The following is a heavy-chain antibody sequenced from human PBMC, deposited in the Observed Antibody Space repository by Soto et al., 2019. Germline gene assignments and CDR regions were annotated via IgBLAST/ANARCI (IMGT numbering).Heavy chain of an antibody. D-gene: IGHD5-18*01. CDR2: ISYDGINR. Sequence: GGSLRLSCAVSGFTFSDYGMHWVRQAPGKGLEWVALISYDGINRYYADSVKGRFTISRDISKNTLYLQMNSLRAEDTAVYYCAKLPVRKLSGGSYGFDYWVQGTLVTVSS. CDR1: GFTFSDYG. V-gene: IGHV3-30*18. CDR3: AKLPVRKLSGGSYGFDY. J-gene: IGHJ4*02.